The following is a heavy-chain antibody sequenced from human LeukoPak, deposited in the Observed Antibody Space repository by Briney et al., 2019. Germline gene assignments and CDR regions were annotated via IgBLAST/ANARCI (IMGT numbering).Heavy chain of an antibody. CDR1: GGSFSGYY. J-gene: IGHJ4*02. Sequence: SETLSLTCAVYGGSFSGYYWSWIRQPPGKGLEWIGEINHSGSTNYNPSLKSRVTISVDTSKNQFSLKLSSVTAADTAVYYCARKRNSNYYGSGSLDYWGQGTLVTVSS. CDR2: INHSGST. D-gene: IGHD3-10*01. V-gene: IGHV4-34*01. CDR3: ARKRNSNYYGSGSLDY.